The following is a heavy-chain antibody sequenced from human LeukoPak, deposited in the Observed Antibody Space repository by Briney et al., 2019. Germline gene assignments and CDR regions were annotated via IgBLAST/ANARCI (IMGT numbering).Heavy chain of an antibody. CDR1: GFTFSSYG. D-gene: IGHD3-10*01. Sequence: PGGTLRLSCAASGFTFSSYGMSWVRQAPGKGLEWVSAISGSGGSTYYADSVKGRFTISRDNSKNTLYLQMNSLRAEDTAVYYCASNSMVRGVGQGYMDVWGKGTTVTISS. V-gene: IGHV3-23*01. CDR2: ISGSGGST. CDR3: ASNSMVRGVGQGYMDV. J-gene: IGHJ6*03.